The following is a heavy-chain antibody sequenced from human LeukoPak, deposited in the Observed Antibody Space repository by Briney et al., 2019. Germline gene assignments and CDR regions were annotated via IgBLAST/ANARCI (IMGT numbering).Heavy chain of an antibody. V-gene: IGHV3-30*18. CDR1: GFTFSSYG. D-gene: IGHD1-26*01. Sequence: GGSLRLSCAASGFTFSSYGMHWVRQAPGKGLEWVAVTSFDGSYKYHADSVKGRFTISRDNSKNTLYLQMNSLTPEDTAVYYCAKCVGATWAFDYWGLGTLVTVSS. CDR2: TSFDGSYK. J-gene: IGHJ4*02. CDR3: AKCVGATWAFDY.